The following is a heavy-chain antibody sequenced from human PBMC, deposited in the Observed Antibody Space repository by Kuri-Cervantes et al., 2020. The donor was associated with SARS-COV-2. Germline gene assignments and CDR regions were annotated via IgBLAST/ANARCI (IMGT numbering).Heavy chain of an antibody. CDR2: INPNSGGT. J-gene: IGHJ6*02. Sequence: ASVKVSCKASGYTFTSYGISWVRQAPGQGLEWMGWINPNSGGTNYAQKFQGWVTMTRDTSISTAYMELSRLRSDDTAVYYCARLSKYSSSSSYYYYGMDVWGQGTTVTVSS. D-gene: IGHD6-6*01. V-gene: IGHV1-2*04. CDR3: ARLSKYSSSSSYYYYGMDV. CDR1: GYTFTSYG.